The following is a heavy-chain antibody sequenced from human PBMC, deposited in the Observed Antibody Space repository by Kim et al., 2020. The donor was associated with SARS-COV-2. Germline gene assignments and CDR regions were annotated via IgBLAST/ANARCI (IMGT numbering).Heavy chain of an antibody. CDR3: ARARDSSSWFDY. Sequence: NYAQELQGRVTMTTDTSTSTAYMELRSLRSDDTAVYYCARARDSSSWFDYWGQGTLVTVSS. J-gene: IGHJ4*02. V-gene: IGHV1-18*01. D-gene: IGHD6-13*01.